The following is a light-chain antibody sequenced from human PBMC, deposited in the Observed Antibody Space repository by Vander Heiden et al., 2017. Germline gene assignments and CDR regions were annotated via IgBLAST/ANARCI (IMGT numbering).Light chain of an antibody. CDR1: QSVLHNSNNKNF. CDR2: WAS. CDR3: HQYYETPFT. J-gene: IGKJ4*01. V-gene: IGKV4-1*01. Sequence: DIVMTQSPDTLAVSLVERATVNCKSSQSVLHNSNNKNFLAWYQQTPRQPPMLLIYWASTREAGVPERCSGSGAGTDFTLTISSLQAEDVAVYYWHQYYETPFTFGGGTKVEIK.